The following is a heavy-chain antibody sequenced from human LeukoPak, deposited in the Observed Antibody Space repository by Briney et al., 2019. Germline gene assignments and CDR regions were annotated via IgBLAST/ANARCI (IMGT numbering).Heavy chain of an antibody. J-gene: IGHJ5*02. CDR3: ARVRYMSYPNWFDP. V-gene: IGHV1-2*02. CDR2: INPNSGGT. CDR1: GYAFTGYY. D-gene: IGHD3-16*02. Sequence: ASVRVSCKASGYAFTGYYMHWVRRAPGHGLEWMGWINPNSGGTNYAQKFQGRVTMTRDTSISTAYMELSRLRSDDTAVYYCARVRYMSYPNWFDPWGQGTLVTVSS.